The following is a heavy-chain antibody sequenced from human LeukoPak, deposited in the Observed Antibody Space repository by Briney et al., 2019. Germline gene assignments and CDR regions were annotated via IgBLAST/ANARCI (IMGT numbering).Heavy chain of an antibody. Sequence: SETLSLTCTVSGGSISSGSYYWSWIRQPAGKGLEWIGRIYTSGSTNYNPSLKSRVTISVDTSKNQFSLKLSSMTAADTAVYYCARAEGRDFWSPHHAFDIWGQGTMVTVSS. D-gene: IGHD3-3*01. CDR1: GGSISSGSYY. J-gene: IGHJ3*02. CDR2: IYTSGST. CDR3: ARAEGRDFWSPHHAFDI. V-gene: IGHV4-61*02.